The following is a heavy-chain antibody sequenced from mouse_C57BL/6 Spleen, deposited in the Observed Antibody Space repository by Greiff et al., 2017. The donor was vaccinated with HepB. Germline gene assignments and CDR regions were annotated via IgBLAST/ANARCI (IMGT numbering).Heavy chain of an antibody. CDR1: GYTFTSYD. CDR3: ASLNGNSHWYFDV. CDR2: IYPRDGST. D-gene: IGHD2-1*01. J-gene: IGHJ1*03. V-gene: IGHV1-85*01. Sequence: QVQLQQSGAELVKPGASVKLSCTASGYTFTSYDINWVKQRPGQGLEWIGWIYPRDGSTKYNEKFKGKATLTVDTSSSTAYMELHSLTSEDSAVYFCASLNGNSHWYFDVWGTGTTVTVSS.